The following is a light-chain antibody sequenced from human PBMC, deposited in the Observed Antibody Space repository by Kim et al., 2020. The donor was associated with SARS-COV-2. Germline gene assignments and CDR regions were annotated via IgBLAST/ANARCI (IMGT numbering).Light chain of an antibody. CDR1: QSISSW. V-gene: IGKV1-5*03. J-gene: IGKJ1*01. CDR3: QQYNTYSQT. Sequence: DIQMTQSPSTLSASVGDRVTITCRASQSISSWLAWYQQKPGKAPTLLIYKASTLETGVPSRFSGSGSGTEFTLTISSLQADDFATYYCQQYNTYSQTFGQGTKVDIK. CDR2: KAS.